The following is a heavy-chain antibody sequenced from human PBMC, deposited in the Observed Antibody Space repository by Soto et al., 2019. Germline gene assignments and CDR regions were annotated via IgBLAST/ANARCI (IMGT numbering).Heavy chain of an antibody. CDR1: GYTFTSYG. J-gene: IGHJ6*02. Sequence: ASVKVSCKASGYTFTSYGISWVRQAPGQGLEWMGWISAYNGNTNYAQKLQGRVTMTTDTSTSTAYMELRSLRSDDTAVYYCALYKRFYDDYGMDVWGQGTTVTVSS. D-gene: IGHD3-22*01. CDR3: ALYKRFYDDYGMDV. V-gene: IGHV1-18*01. CDR2: ISAYNGNT.